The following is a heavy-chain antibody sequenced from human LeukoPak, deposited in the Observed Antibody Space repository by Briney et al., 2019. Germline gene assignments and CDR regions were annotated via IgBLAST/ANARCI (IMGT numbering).Heavy chain of an antibody. D-gene: IGHD6-6*01. Sequence: SETLSLTCSVSGGSISSYYWSWIRQPPGKGLEWIGYIYYSGSTNYNPSLESRVTISVDTSKNQFSLKLSSVTAADTAVYYCARGPFLAALNYYYMDVWGKGTTVTVSS. CDR3: ARGPFLAALNYYYMDV. CDR1: GGSISSYY. J-gene: IGHJ6*03. CDR2: IYYSGST. V-gene: IGHV4-59*12.